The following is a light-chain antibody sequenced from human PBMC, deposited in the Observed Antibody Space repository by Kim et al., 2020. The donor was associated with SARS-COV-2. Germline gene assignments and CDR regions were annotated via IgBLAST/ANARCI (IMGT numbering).Light chain of an antibody. J-gene: IGLJ3*02. V-gene: IGLV7-43*01. CDR2: TTI. CDR3: LLYHDGAWV. Sequence: PGGAVTLTCASSTGAVTSDYYPNWFQQKPGQAPRALIYTTINKHSWTPARFSGSLLGGKAALTLSGVQPEDEAEYYCLLYHDGAWVFGGGTQLTVL. CDR1: TGAVTSDYY.